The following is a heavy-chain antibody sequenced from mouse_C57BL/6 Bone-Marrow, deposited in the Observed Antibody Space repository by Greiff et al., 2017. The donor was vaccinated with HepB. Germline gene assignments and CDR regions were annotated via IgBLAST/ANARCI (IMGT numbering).Heavy chain of an antibody. V-gene: IGHV1-5*01. Sequence: VQLQQSGTVLARPGASVKMSCKTSGYTFTSYWMHWVKQRPGQGLEWIGAIYPGNSDTSYNQKFKGKAKLTAVTSASTAYMELSSLTNEDSAVYYCTRGDYDGSSYGAWFAYWGQGTLVTVSA. CDR1: GYTFTSYW. D-gene: IGHD1-1*01. CDR3: TRGDYDGSSYGAWFAY. J-gene: IGHJ3*01. CDR2: IYPGNSDT.